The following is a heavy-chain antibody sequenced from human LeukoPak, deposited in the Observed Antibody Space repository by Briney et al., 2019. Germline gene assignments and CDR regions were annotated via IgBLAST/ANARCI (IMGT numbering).Heavy chain of an antibody. D-gene: IGHD3-9*01. Sequence: SETLSLTCTVSGGSMSSYYWSWIRQPPGKGLEWIGYIYYSGSTSYNPSLKSRVTISVDTSKNQFSLKLSSVTAADTAVYFCARYDITSPTYFDYWGQGTLVTVSS. CDR2: IYYSGST. J-gene: IGHJ4*02. CDR3: ARYDITSPTYFDY. CDR1: GGSMSSYY. V-gene: IGHV4-59*08.